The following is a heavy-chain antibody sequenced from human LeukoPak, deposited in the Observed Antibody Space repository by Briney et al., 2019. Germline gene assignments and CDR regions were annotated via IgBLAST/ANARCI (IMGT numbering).Heavy chain of an antibody. Sequence: SVKVSCKASGGTFSSYAISWVRQAPGQGLEWMGGIIPIFGTANYAQKFQGRVTITADESTSTAYMELSSLRSEDTAVYYCARTKYYYDSSGYYGYYYYMDVWGKGTTVTISS. D-gene: IGHD3-22*01. CDR2: IIPIFGTA. V-gene: IGHV1-69*13. CDR1: GGTFSSYA. J-gene: IGHJ6*03. CDR3: ARTKYYYDSSGYYGYYYYMDV.